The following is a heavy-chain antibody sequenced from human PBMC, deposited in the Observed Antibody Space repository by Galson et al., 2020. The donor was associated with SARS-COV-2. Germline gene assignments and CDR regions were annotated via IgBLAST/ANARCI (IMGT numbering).Heavy chain of an antibody. CDR2: IYFSGNT. Sequence: SETLSLTCTVSGGSITSSSGYYWGWLRQPPGKGLEWIGSIYFSGNTYYNSSLKSRVTISVNTSNNQFSLRLGSVTAADTAIYYCARRGYYGSAGGPFDYWGQGTLVTVSS. J-gene: IGHJ4*02. CDR1: GGSITSSSGYY. V-gene: IGHV4-39*01. CDR3: ARRGYYGSAGGPFDY. D-gene: IGHD3-10*01.